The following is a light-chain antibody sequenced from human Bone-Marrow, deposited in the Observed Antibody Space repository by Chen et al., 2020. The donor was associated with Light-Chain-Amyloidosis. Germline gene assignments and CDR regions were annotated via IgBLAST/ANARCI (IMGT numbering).Light chain of an antibody. J-gene: IGLJ3*02. Sequence: SYVLTQPSSVSVAPGQTATIACGGDNIGSTSVHWYHQTPGQAPLLVVYDDSDRPSGIPERLAGSNSGTTATLTISGVEAGDEADYYCQVWDRSSDRPVFGGGTKLTVL. CDR2: DDS. V-gene: IGLV3-21*02. CDR1: NIGSTS. CDR3: QVWDRSSDRPV.